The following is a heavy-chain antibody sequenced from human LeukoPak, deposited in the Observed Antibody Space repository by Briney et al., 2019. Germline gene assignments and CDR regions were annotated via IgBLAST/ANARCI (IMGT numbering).Heavy chain of an antibody. CDR2: ISAYNGNT. J-gene: IGHJ2*01. D-gene: IGHD5/OR15-5a*01. CDR3: ARDNRIVSRLDWYFDL. Sequence: ASVKVSCKASGYTFTSYGISWVRQAPGQGLEWMGWISAYNGNTNYAQKLQGRVTMTTDTSTSTAYMELRSLRSDDTAVYYCARDNRIVSRLDWYFDLWGRGTLVTVSS. CDR1: GYTFTSYG. V-gene: IGHV1-18*01.